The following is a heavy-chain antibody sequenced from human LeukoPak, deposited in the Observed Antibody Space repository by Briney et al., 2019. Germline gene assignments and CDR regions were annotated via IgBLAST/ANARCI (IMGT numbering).Heavy chain of an antibody. V-gene: IGHV3-21*01. J-gene: IGHJ4*02. CDR2: ISSSSSYI. Sequence: PGGSLRLSCAASGFTLSSYGMNWVRQAPGKGLEWVSFISSSSSYIYYADSVKGRFTISRDNSKNTLYLQMNSLRAEDTAVYYCARGAHKRDDYGGFFDYWGQGTLVTVSS. CDR3: ARGAHKRDDYGGFFDY. CDR1: GFTLSSYG. D-gene: IGHD4-23*01.